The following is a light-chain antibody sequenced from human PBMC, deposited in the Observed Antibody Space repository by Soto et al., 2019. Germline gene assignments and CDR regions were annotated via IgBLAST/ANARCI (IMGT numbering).Light chain of an antibody. Sequence: EIVLTQSPGTLSLSPGQRATLSCRASQSVSSSYLAWYQQKPGQAPRLLIYGASSRATGIQDRFSGSGSGTDFTLTIRRLEPEDFAVYYCQQYGLSPRTFGRGTKVDIK. CDR2: GAS. J-gene: IGKJ1*01. CDR1: QSVSSSY. CDR3: QQYGLSPRT. V-gene: IGKV3-20*01.